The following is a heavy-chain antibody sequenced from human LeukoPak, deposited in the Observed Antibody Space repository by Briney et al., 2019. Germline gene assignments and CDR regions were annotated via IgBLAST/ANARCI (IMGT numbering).Heavy chain of an antibody. CDR3: ARGPDCGGDCHLDY. CDR1: GFTVSSNY. D-gene: IGHD2-21*02. V-gene: IGHV3-66*01. Sequence: GGSLRLSCAASGFTVSSNYMSWVRQAPGKGLEWVSVIYSGGSTYCADSVKGRFTISRDNSKTTLYLQMNSLRAEDTAVYCCARGPDCGGDCHLDYWGQGTLVTVSS. J-gene: IGHJ4*02. CDR2: IYSGGST.